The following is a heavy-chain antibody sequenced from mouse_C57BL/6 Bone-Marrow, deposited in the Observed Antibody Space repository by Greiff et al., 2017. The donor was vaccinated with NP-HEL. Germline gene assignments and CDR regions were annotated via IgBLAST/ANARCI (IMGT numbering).Heavy chain of an antibody. Sequence: QVHVKQSGAELARPGASVKLSCKASGYTFTSYGISWVKQRTGQGLEWIGEIYPRSGNTYYNEKFKGKATLTADKSSSTAYMELRSLTSEDSAVYFCARFASLLLRDYWGQGTTLTVSS. CDR1: GYTFTSYG. J-gene: IGHJ2*01. V-gene: IGHV1-81*01. CDR2: IYPRSGNT. CDR3: ARFASLLLRDY. D-gene: IGHD1-1*01.